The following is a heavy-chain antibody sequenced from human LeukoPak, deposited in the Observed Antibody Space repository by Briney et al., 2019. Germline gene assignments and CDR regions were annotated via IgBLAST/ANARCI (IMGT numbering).Heavy chain of an antibody. CDR2: ISYDGSNK. J-gene: IGHJ4*02. V-gene: IGHV3-30*18. CDR1: GFTFSSYG. Sequence: GRSLRLSCAASGFTFSSYGMHWVRQAPGKGLEWVAVISYDGSNKYYTDSVKGRFTISRDNSKSTLYLQMNSLRAEDTAVYYCAKDLIAAATEQKGNYWGQGTLVTVSS. D-gene: IGHD6-13*01. CDR3: AKDLIAAATEQKGNY.